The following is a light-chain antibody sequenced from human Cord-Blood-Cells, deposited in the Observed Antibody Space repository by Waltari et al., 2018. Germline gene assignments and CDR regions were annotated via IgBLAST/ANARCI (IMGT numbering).Light chain of an antibody. V-gene: IGLV2-8*01. CDR1: SSDVGGYNH. J-gene: IGLJ3*02. CDR3: SSYAGSTL. Sequence: QSALTQPPSASGPPGQSVPTPCTGTSSDVGGYNHVSWYQQHPGKAPKPMIYEVSKRPSGVPDRFSGSKSGNTTSLTVSGLQAEDEADYYCSSYAGSTLFGGGTKLTVL. CDR2: EVS.